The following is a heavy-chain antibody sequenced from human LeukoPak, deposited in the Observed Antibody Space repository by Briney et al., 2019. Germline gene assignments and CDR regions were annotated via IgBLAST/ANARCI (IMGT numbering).Heavy chain of an antibody. CDR2: IKQDGSEK. V-gene: IGHV3-7*03. Sequence: GGSLRLSCAASGFTFSSYWMSWVRQAPGKGLEWVANIKQDGSEKFFVDSVKGRFTISRDNAKNSLYLQMNSLRAEDTAVYYCARDRGYSSGWTENWFDPWGQGTLVTVSS. CDR1: GFTFSSYW. D-gene: IGHD6-19*01. J-gene: IGHJ5*02. CDR3: ARDRGYSSGWTENWFDP.